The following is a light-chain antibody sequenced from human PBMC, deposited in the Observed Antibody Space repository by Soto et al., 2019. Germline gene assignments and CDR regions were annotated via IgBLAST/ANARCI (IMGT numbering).Light chain of an antibody. CDR2: DAS. J-gene: IGKJ4*01. Sequence: ETVLTQSPATLSLSPGERATLSCRASQTVGSYLGWYQQKPGQAPRLLIYDASKRATGIPARFSGSGSGTDFSLPISSLESEDFAVYYCQHRSSRPPALTFGGGTTVEIK. V-gene: IGKV3-11*01. CDR3: QHRSSRPPALT. CDR1: QTVGSY.